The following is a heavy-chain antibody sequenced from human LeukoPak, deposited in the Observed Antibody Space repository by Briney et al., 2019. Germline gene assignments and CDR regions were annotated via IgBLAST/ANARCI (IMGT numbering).Heavy chain of an antibody. CDR2: IGTAGDT. V-gene: IGHV3-13*01. D-gene: IGHD3-22*01. CDR3: ARGRMFRLYYYDSSGSYPHFDY. CDR1: GFTFSSYD. J-gene: IGHJ4*02. Sequence: GSLRLSCAASGFTFSSYDMHWVRQATGKGLEWVSAIGTAGDTYYPGSVKGRFTISRENAKNSLYLQMNSLRAGDTAVYYCARGRMFRLYYYDSSGSYPHFDYWGQGTLVTVSS.